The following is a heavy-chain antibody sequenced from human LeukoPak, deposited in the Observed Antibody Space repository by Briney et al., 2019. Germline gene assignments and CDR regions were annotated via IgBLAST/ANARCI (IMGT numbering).Heavy chain of an antibody. CDR3: ASTRWLQFYFDY. CDR2: IYTSGST. V-gene: IGHV4-61*02. CDR1: GGSISSGSYY. J-gene: IGHJ4*02. D-gene: IGHD5-24*01. Sequence: SETLSLTCTVSGGSISSGSYYWSWIRQPAGKGLEWIGRIYTSGSTNYNPSLKSRVTISVDTSKNQFSLKLSSVTAADTAVYYCASTRWLQFYFDYWGQGTLVTVSS.